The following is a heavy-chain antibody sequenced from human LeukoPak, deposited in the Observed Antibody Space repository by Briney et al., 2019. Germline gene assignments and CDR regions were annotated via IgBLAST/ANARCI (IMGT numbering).Heavy chain of an antibody. CDR2: IKEDGSEK. D-gene: IGHD5-24*01. CDR1: GFTFSSYA. J-gene: IGHJ4*02. CDR3: AKYRLVWLPAPVFDF. Sequence: GGSLRLSCAASGFTFSSYAMNWVRQAPGKGLEWVANIKEDGSEKYYVDSVKGRFTISRDNAKNSLYLQMNSLRAEDTAVYYCAKYRLVWLPAPVFDFWGQGTLVTVSS. V-gene: IGHV3-7*01.